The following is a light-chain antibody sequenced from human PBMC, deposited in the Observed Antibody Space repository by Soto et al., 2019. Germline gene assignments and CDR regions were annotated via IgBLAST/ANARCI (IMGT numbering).Light chain of an antibody. Sequence: DVQMTQPPSSLSASVGDSVTIACRASQTVSKFVNWYQQKPGKVPDLLIYSASTLYSGVPSRFSGSGSGTEFTLTISNLQPEDFATYYCQQTYSLPRTFAQGTKVDIK. CDR3: QQTYSLPRT. CDR2: SAS. J-gene: IGKJ1*01. V-gene: IGKV1-39*01. CDR1: QTVSKF.